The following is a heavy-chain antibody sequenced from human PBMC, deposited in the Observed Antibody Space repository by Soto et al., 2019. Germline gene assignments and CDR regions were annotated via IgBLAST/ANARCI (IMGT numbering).Heavy chain of an antibody. CDR1: GFTFNSFA. J-gene: IGHJ6*02. V-gene: IGHV3-23*01. Sequence: EVQLLESGGGLVQPGGSLRLSCAASGFTFNSFAMSWVRQAAGKGLEWVSGISASGGGIYYADSMKGRLTVSRDNSKSAMYLLINTLRAEDTAVFYCARRRGTGISGGTYYGLDVWGQGTTVTVSS. CDR3: ARRRGTGISGGTYYGLDV. CDR2: ISASGGGI. D-gene: IGHD1-20*01.